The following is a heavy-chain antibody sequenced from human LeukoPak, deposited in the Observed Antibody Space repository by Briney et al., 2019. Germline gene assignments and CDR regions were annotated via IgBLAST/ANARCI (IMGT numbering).Heavy chain of an antibody. V-gene: IGHV4-39*07. CDR2: VAYSGTS. Sequence: SETLSLTCTVSGGSISSSSYYWGWIRQPPGKGLEWIGSVAYSGTSYYNPSLKSRVTISVDTSKNQFSLKLSSVTAADTAVYYCARDENGYVWGSFRAWGQGTLVTVSS. CDR1: GGSISSSSYY. J-gene: IGHJ5*02. CDR3: ARDENGYVWGSFRA. D-gene: IGHD3-16*02.